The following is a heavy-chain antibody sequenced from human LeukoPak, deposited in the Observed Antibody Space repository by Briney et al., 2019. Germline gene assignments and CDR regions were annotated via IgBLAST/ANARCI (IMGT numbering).Heavy chain of an antibody. CDR1: GFTFSSYA. V-gene: IGHV3-30*04. D-gene: IGHD3-10*01. Sequence: QPGRSLRLSCAASGFTFSSYAMHWVRQAPGKGLEWVAVISYDGSNKYYADSVKGRFTISRDNSKNTLYLQMNSLRAEDTAVYYCARDDKELLSVPFDYWGQGTLVTVSS. CDR3: ARDDKELLSVPFDY. J-gene: IGHJ4*02. CDR2: ISYDGSNK.